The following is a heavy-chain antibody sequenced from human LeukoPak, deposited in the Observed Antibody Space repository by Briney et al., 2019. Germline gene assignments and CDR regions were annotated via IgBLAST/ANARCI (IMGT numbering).Heavy chain of an antibody. D-gene: IGHD3-22*01. CDR1: GGSFSGYY. Sequence: SETLSLTCAVYGGSFSGYYWSWIRQPPGKGLEWTGEINHSGSTNYNPSLKSRVTISVDTSKNQFSLKLSSVTAADTAVYYCARVRVIVVVITQYYFDYWGQGTLVTVSS. CDR2: INHSGST. CDR3: ARVRVIVVVITQYYFDY. V-gene: IGHV4-34*01. J-gene: IGHJ4*02.